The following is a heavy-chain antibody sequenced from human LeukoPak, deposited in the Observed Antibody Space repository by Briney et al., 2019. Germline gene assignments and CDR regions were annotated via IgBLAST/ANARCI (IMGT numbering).Heavy chain of an antibody. Sequence: PGRSLRLSCAASGFTFSTYAMNWVRQAPGKGLEWVSYISSSSSTIYYADSVKGRFTISRDNAENSLYLQMNSLRAEDTAVYYCARDRYCSGGSCYSDYYYYYGMDVWGQGTTVTVSS. CDR1: GFTFSTYA. V-gene: IGHV3-48*04. CDR3: ARDRYCSGGSCYSDYYYYYGMDV. CDR2: ISSSSSTI. J-gene: IGHJ6*02. D-gene: IGHD2-15*01.